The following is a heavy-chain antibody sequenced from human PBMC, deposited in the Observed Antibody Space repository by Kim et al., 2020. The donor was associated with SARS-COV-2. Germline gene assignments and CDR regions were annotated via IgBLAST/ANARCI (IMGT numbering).Heavy chain of an antibody. V-gene: IGHV1-69*13. CDR3: ARDCCMVRGVIITDWFDP. Sequence: SVKVSCKASGGTFSSYAISWVRQAPGQGLEWMGGIIPIFGTANYAQKFQGRVTITADESTSTAYMELSSLRSEDTAVYYCARDCCMVRGVIITDWFDPWGQGTLVTVSS. D-gene: IGHD3-10*01. J-gene: IGHJ5*02. CDR2: IIPIFGTA. CDR1: GGTFSSYA.